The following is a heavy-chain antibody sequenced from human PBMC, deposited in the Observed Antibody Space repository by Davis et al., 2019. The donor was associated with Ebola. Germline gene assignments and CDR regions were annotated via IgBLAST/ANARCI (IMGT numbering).Heavy chain of an antibody. D-gene: IGHD2-15*01. V-gene: IGHV3-13*01. CDR2: IGTAGDT. CDR3: AREVYCSGGSCLYGMDV. J-gene: IGHJ6*04. Sequence: GESLKISCAASGFTFSSYSMNWVRQATGKGLEWVSAIGTAGDTYYPGSVKGRFTISRENAKNSLYHQMNSLRAGDTAVYYCAREVYCSGGSCLYGMDVWGKGTTVTVSS. CDR1: GFTFSSYS.